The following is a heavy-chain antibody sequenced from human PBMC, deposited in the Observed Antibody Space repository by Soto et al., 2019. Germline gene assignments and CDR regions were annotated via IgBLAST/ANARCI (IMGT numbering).Heavy chain of an antibody. CDR2: ISGSGGST. CDR1: GFTFSSYA. D-gene: IGHD3-22*01. V-gene: IGHV3-23*01. Sequence: EVQLLESGGGLVQPGGSLRLSCAASGFTFSSYAMSWVRQAPGKGLEWVSAISGSGGSTYYADSVKGRFTISRDNSKNTLYMQMNSLRAEDRAVYYCALESYYYDSSGYYRRTPTFDYWGQGTLVTVSS. CDR3: ALESYYYDSSGYYRRTPTFDY. J-gene: IGHJ4*02.